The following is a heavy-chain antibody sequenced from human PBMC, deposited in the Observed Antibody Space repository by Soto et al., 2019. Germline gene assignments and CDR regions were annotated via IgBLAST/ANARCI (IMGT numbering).Heavy chain of an antibody. Sequence: QVQLVQSGAEVKKPGYSVKVSCKASGGTFSNYATSWARQAPGQGLDWMGGIIPFLGTPNYAQRLQGRVTITADEATSTAYMKVSSLRSEDTAVYYCARGTYGSVTAPLYGRDVWGQGTTVTVSS. V-gene: IGHV1-69*01. CDR1: GGTFSNYA. J-gene: IGHJ6*02. CDR3: ARGTYGSVTAPLYGRDV. CDR2: IIPFLGTP. D-gene: IGHD3-10*01.